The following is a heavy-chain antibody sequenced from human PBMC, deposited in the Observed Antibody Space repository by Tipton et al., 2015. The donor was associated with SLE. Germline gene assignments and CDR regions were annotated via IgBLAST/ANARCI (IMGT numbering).Heavy chain of an antibody. CDR1: GFTFSSYA. D-gene: IGHD3-3*01. V-gene: IGHV3-30*04. Sequence: SLRLSCAASGFTFSSYAMHWVRQAPGKGLEWVAVISYDGSNKYYADSVKGRFTISRDNSKNTLYLQMNSLRAEDTAVYYCARGKDYDFWSGYYRRDASDIWGQGTMVTVSS. CDR3: ARGKDYDFWSGYYRRDASDI. CDR2: ISYDGSNK. J-gene: IGHJ3*02.